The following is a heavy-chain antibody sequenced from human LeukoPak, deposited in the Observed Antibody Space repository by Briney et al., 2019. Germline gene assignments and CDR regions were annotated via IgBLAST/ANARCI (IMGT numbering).Heavy chain of an antibody. D-gene: IGHD3-3*01. CDR3: ARDNYDFWSGYFNFDY. V-gene: IGHV3-48*01. Sequence: GGSLRLSCAASGFTFSSYSMNWVRQAPGKGVEWVSYISSSSSTIYYADSVKGRFTISRDNAKNSLYLQMNSLRAEDTAVYYCARDNYDFWSGYFNFDYWGQGTLVTVSS. CDR2: ISSSSSTI. J-gene: IGHJ4*02. CDR1: GFTFSSYS.